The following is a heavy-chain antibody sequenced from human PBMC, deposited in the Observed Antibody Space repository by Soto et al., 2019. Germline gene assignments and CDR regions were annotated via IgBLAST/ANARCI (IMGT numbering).Heavy chain of an antibody. J-gene: IGHJ3*02. CDR3: ARANDSSGYYYGDAFDI. CDR1: GGTFSSYA. Sequence: ASVKVSCKASGGTFSSYAISWVRQAPGQGLEWMGGIIPIFGTANYAQKFQGRVTITADESTSTAYMELSSLRSEDTAVYYCARANDSSGYYYGDAFDIWGQGTMVTVSS. D-gene: IGHD3-22*01. V-gene: IGHV1-69*13. CDR2: IIPIFGTA.